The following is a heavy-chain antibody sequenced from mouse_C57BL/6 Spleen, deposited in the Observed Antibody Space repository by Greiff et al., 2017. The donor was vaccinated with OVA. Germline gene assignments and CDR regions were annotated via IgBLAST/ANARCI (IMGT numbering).Heavy chain of an antibody. Sequence: EVMLVQSGGGLVQPGGSLSLSCAASGFTFTDYYMSWVRQPPGKDLEWLGFIRNKANGYTTEYSASVKGRFTISRDNSQSILYLQMNALRAEDSATYYCARSDVGGYFDVWGTGTTVTVSA. J-gene: IGHJ1*03. CDR2: IRNKANGYTT. CDR3: ARSDVGGYFDV. V-gene: IGHV7-3*01. CDR1: GFTFTDYY.